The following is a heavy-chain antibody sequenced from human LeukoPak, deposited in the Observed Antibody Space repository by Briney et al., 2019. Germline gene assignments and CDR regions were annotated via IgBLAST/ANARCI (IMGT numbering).Heavy chain of an antibody. V-gene: IGHV3-11*01. J-gene: IGHJ3*02. Sequence: PGGSLRLSCAASGFTFSDYYMSWIRQAPGKGLEWVSYISSSGSTIYYADSVKGRFTISRANAKNSLYLQMNSLRAEDTAVYYCARDSGYCSSTSCSSSDAFDIWGQGTMVTVSS. CDR2: ISSSGSTI. D-gene: IGHD2-2*01. CDR3: ARDSGYCSSTSCSSSDAFDI. CDR1: GFTFSDYY.